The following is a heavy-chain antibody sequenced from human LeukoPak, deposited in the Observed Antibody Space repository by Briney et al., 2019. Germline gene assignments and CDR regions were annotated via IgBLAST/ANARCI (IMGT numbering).Heavy chain of an antibody. D-gene: IGHD4/OR15-4a*01. CDR3: ASQGATYNSYGLDV. Sequence: PSETLSLTCTVSGGSISSGDYYWSWIRQPPGKGPEWIGYIYHSESTYYNPSLKSRVTISVDTSKDQFSLKLSSVTAADTAVYYCASQGATYNSYGLDVWGRGTTVTVSS. V-gene: IGHV4-30-4*01. J-gene: IGHJ6*02. CDR2: IYHSEST. CDR1: GGSISSGDYY.